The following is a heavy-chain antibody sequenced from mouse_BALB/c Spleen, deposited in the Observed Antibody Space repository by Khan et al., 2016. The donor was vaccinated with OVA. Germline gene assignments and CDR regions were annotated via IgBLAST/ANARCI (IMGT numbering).Heavy chain of an antibody. Sequence: QVQLKQSGPGLVAPSQSLSITCTVSGFSLTDYGVNWVRQPPGKGLEWLGMIWGDGSTDYNSGLKSRLSISKDNSKSQVFLKMNSLQTDDTVRYYCARFGYYDAMDYWGQGTSVTVSS. J-gene: IGHJ4*01. CDR2: IWGDGST. V-gene: IGHV2-6-7*01. CDR3: ARFGYYDAMDY. CDR1: GFSLTDYG. D-gene: IGHD2-2*01.